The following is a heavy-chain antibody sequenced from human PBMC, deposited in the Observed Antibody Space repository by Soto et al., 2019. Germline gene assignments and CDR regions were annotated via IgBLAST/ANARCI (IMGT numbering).Heavy chain of an antibody. CDR1: GGTFSSYA. CDR2: IIPIFGTA. CDR3: AGHYYYGSGTYTGGLDAYYYYYGMDV. Sequence: ASVKVSCKASGGTFSSYAISWVRQAPGQGLEWMGGIIPIFGTANYAQKFQGRVTITADESTSTAYMELSSLRSEDTAVYYCAGHYYYGSGTYTGGLDAYYYYYGMDVWGQGTTVTVSS. D-gene: IGHD3-10*01. J-gene: IGHJ6*02. V-gene: IGHV1-69*13.